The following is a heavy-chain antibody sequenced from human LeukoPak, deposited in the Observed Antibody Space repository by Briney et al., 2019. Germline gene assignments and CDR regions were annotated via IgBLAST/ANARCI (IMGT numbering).Heavy chain of an antibody. J-gene: IGHJ6*02. CDR3: AWYGVTHGLDV. CDR2: INQDGSDK. CDR1: GFILSR. V-gene: IGHV3-7*01. Sequence: GGSLRLSCAASGFILSRMSWVRQAPGKGLEWVANINQDGSDKYYVDSVMGRFTISKDNAKNSVYLQMNSLRPEDTAIYYCAWYGVTHGLDVWGQGTTVTVSS. D-gene: IGHD3-10*01.